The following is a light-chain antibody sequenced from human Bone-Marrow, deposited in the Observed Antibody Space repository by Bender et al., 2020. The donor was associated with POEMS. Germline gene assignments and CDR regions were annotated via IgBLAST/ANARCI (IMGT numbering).Light chain of an antibody. J-gene: IGLJ2*01. CDR1: STDVGSYII. CDR3: LSYRTSPTHVV. CDR2: DVT. Sequence: QSALTQPASVSGSPGQSITISCTGTSTDVGSYIIVSWYQQHPGKAPKLMIYDVTNRPSGVSNRFSGSRSGKTASLTISGIQAEDEADYYCLSYRTSPTHVVLGGGTTLTVL. V-gene: IGLV2-14*03.